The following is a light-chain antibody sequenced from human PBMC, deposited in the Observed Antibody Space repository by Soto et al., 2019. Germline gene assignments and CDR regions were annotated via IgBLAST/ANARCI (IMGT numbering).Light chain of an antibody. CDR3: QQYNNWPPWT. Sequence: EIVMTQSPATLSVSPGERATLSCRAIQSVSSNVAWYQQKPGQAPRLLIYGASTRATGIPARFSGSGSGTEFTLTISSLQYEDVAVYYCQQYNNWPPWTFGQGTKVEIK. CDR2: GAS. CDR1: QSVSSN. V-gene: IGKV3-15*01. J-gene: IGKJ1*01.